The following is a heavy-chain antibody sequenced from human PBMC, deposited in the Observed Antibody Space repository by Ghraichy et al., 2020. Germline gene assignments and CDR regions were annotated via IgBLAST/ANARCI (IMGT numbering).Heavy chain of an antibody. CDR2: ISGSDGGT. V-gene: IGHV3-23*01. J-gene: IGHJ4*02. Sequence: GESLNISCVASGFTFSSYALTWVRQAPGKGLEWVSAISGSDGGTYYADSVKGRFTISRDNSKNTLYLQMNSLRAEDTALYYCARAPPGYGEYYFDYWGQGTLVTVSS. CDR3: ARAPPGYGEYYFDY. D-gene: IGHD1-1*01. CDR1: GFTFSSYA.